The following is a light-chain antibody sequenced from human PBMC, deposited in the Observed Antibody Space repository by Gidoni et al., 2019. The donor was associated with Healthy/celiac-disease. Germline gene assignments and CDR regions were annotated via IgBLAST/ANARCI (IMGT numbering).Light chain of an antibody. V-gene: IGKV2-28*01. CDR3: MQALQTPPT. J-gene: IGKJ2*01. CDR1: QSLLHSNGYNY. Sequence: DSVMTQSPLSLPVTPGAPASIPCRSSQSLLHSNGYNYLDWYLQKPGQSPQLLIYLCSTRAHGVPDRFSGSGSGTDFTLKISRVEAEDVGVYYCMQALQTPPTFGQGTKLEIK. CDR2: LCS.